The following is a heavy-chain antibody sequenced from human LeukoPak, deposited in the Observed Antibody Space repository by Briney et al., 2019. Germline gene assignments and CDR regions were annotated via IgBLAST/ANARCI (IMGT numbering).Heavy chain of an antibody. CDR2: IKYDASST. V-gene: IGHV3-74*01. J-gene: IGHJ4*02. Sequence: GGSLRLSCADSGFTFSSHWMHWVRQAPGKGLVWVSRIKYDASSTSYADSVKGRFTISRDNAKNTLYLQMNSLRAEDTAVYYCGVLLWFGELSPLGGWGQGTLVTVSS. D-gene: IGHD3-10*01. CDR1: GFTFSSHW. CDR3: GVLLWFGELSPLGG.